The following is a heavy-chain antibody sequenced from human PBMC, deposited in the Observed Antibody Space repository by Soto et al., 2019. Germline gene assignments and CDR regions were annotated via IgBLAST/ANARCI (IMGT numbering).Heavy chain of an antibody. CDR3: ATGAARSDF. CDR1: GFTFTDAW. CDR2: IKSQTDGGTT. V-gene: IGHV3-15*01. Sequence: GGSLRLSCAASGFTFTDAWMNWVRQAPGKGLEWVGHIKSQTDGGTTDTAAALDGRFTISRDDSKNMVYLQMNRLRNDDTAVYYCATGAARSDFWGQGTLVTVSS. J-gene: IGHJ4*02. D-gene: IGHD6-6*01.